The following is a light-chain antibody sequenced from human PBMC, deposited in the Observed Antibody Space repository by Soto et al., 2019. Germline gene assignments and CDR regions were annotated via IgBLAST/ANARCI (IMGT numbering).Light chain of an antibody. CDR1: SSNIGAGYD. CDR2: GDT. Sequence: QSALPQPPSVSGAPGQRVTISCTGSSSNIGAGYDVHWYQQLPGTAPKLLIYGDTNRPSGVPDRFSGSKSATSASLAITGLQAEDEADYYCQSYESSPSGYVFGTGTKVTVL. J-gene: IGLJ1*01. CDR3: QSYESSPSGYV. V-gene: IGLV1-40*01.